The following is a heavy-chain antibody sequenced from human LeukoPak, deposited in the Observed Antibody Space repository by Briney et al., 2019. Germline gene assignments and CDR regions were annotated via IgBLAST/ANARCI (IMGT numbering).Heavy chain of an antibody. V-gene: IGHV3-53*01. Sequence: GGSLRLSCAASGFTVSSNYMSWVRQAPGKGLEWVSVIYSGGSTYYADSVKGRFTISRDNSKNTLYLQMNSLRAEDTAVYYCARVACSSTSCYVYYYYYMDVWGKGTTVTVSS. CDR3: ARVACSSTSCYVYYYYYMDV. CDR1: GFTVSSNY. CDR2: IYSGGST. J-gene: IGHJ6*03. D-gene: IGHD2-2*01.